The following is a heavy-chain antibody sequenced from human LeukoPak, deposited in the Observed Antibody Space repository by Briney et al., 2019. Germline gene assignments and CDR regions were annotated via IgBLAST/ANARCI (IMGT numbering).Heavy chain of an antibody. CDR2: IKQDGSEK. CDR1: GFTFSSYW. Sequence: GGSLRLSCAASGFTFSSYWMSWVRQAPGKGLEWVANIKQDGSEKYYVDSVKGGFTTSREKAKKSMYMQMKRLRDEETDEYYCARVGKNGWDFDHWGQGTLVTVSS. V-gene: IGHV3-7*01. J-gene: IGHJ4*02. CDR3: ARVGKNGWDFDH. D-gene: IGHD6-19*01.